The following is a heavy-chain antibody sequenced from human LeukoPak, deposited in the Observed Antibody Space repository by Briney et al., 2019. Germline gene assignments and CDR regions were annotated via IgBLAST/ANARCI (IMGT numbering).Heavy chain of an antibody. V-gene: IGHV3-11*03. J-gene: IGHJ4*02. CDR3: ARSRGAGPGAYFDY. CDR2: ISNSGSYT. CDR1: GFTFSDEC. Sequence: GGSLRLSCAASGFTFSDECMSWIRQAPGKGLEWVSYISNSGSYTNYADSVKGRFTISRDNAKNSLYLQMNSLRAEDTAVYYCARSRGAGPGAYFDYWGQGTLITVSS. D-gene: IGHD6-19*01.